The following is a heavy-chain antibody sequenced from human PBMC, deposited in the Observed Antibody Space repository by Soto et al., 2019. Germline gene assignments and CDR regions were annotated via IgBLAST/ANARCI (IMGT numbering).Heavy chain of an antibody. Sequence: GGSLRLSCAASGFTFISCAMSWVRQAPGKGLEWVSAISGSGGSTYYADSVKGRFTISRDNSKNTLYLQMNSLRAEDTAVYYCAKEAYSSSWYSSRPGGMDVWGQGTTVTVSS. J-gene: IGHJ6*02. CDR1: GFTFISCA. CDR2: ISGSGGST. D-gene: IGHD6-13*01. CDR3: AKEAYSSSWYSSRPGGMDV. V-gene: IGHV3-23*01.